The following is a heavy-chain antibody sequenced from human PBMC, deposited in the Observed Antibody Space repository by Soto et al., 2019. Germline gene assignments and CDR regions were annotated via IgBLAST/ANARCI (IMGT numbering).Heavy chain of an antibody. CDR3: AKEHPLGYCSY. J-gene: IGHJ4*02. D-gene: IGHD2-15*01. CDR1: GFTFSSYG. Sequence: GGSLRLSCAASGFTFSSYGMHWVRQAPGKGLEWVAVISYDGSNKYYADSVKGRFTISRDNSKNTLYLQMNSLRAEDTAVYYCAKEHPLGYCSYWGQGTLVTVSS. V-gene: IGHV3-30*18. CDR2: ISYDGSNK.